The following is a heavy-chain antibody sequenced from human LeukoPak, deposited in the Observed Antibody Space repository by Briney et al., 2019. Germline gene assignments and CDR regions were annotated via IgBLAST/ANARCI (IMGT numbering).Heavy chain of an antibody. CDR3: ARDRPDYGVDY. D-gene: IGHD4-17*01. CDR1: GFTVSSNY. Sequence: GGSLRLSCAASGFTVSSNYMSWVRQAPGKGLKWVSVIYSGGSTYYADSVKGRFTISRDNSKNTLYLQMNSLRAEDTAVYYCARDRPDYGVDYWGQGTLVTVSS. J-gene: IGHJ4*02. V-gene: IGHV3-53*01. CDR2: IYSGGST.